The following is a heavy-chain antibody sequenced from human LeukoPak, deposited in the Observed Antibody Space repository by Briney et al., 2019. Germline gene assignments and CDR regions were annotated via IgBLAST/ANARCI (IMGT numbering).Heavy chain of an antibody. CDR2: INPNSGNT. Sequence: ASVKVSCKASGYTFTSYDINWVRQDSGQGLEWMGWINPNSGNTGFTQKFQGRDTVTRSTSISTAYMELSSLTSDDTAVYYCARTSTGTRGGYDVWGQGTLVTVSS. CDR1: GYTFTSYD. J-gene: IGHJ4*02. V-gene: IGHV1-8*01. D-gene: IGHD1-1*01. CDR3: ARTSTGTRGGYDV.